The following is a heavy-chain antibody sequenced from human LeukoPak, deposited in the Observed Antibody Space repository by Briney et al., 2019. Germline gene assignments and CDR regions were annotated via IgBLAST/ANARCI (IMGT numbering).Heavy chain of an antibody. CDR2: ISSSSYI. CDR1: GFTFSSYS. V-gene: IGHV3-21*01. J-gene: IGHJ3*02. Sequence: GGSLRLSCAASGFTFSSYSMNWVRQAPGKGLEWVSSISSSSYIYYADSVKGRFTISRDNAKNSLYLQMNSLRAEDTAVYYCARDPVHFGAFDIWGQGTMVTVSS. D-gene: IGHD3-3*02. CDR3: ARDPVHFGAFDI.